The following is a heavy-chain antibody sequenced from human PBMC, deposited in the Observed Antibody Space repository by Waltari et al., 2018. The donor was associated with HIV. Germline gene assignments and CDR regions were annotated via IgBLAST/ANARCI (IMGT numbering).Heavy chain of an antibody. CDR1: GYTFTNNA. V-gene: IGHV7-4-1*02. CDR2: INTKTGNP. D-gene: IGHD6-19*01. Sequence: QVQLVQSGSELKKPGASVKVSCKASGYTFTNNAVNWVRQAPGQGLEWMGWINTKTGNPTYAQGFTGRLVFSLDTSVSTAYLQISSLKAEDTAFYYCARYTTGWYDSWGQGTLVTVSS. J-gene: IGHJ5*01. CDR3: ARYTTGWYDS.